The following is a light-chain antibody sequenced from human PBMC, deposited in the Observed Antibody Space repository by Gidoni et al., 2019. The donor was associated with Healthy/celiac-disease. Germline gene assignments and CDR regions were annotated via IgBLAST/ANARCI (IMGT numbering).Light chain of an antibody. Sequence: DIQMTQSPSSLSASVGDRVTITCQAIQDISNYLNWYQQKPGKAPKLMIYDASNLETGFPSRFSGSGSGTDFTFTISSLQPQHLATYYCHQYVNLPSITFGPGTRLEIK. CDR3: HQYVNLPSIT. CDR2: DAS. CDR1: QDISNY. J-gene: IGKJ5*01. V-gene: IGKV1-33*01.